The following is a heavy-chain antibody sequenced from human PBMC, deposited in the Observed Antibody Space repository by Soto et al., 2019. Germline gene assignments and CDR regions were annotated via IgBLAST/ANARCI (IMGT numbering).Heavy chain of an antibody. CDR2: INAGNGNT. V-gene: IGHV1-3*01. Sequence: ASVKVSCKASGYTFTSYAMHWVRQAPGQRLEWMGWINAGNGNTKYSQKFQGRVTITRDTSASTAYMELSSLRSEDTAVYYCARDYMVRGPIYLPGWFDPWGQGTLVTVSS. CDR1: GYTFTSYA. CDR3: ARDYMVRGPIYLPGWFDP. J-gene: IGHJ5*02. D-gene: IGHD3-10*01.